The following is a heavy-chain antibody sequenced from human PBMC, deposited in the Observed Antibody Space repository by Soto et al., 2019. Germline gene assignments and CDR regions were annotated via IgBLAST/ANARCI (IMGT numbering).Heavy chain of an antibody. CDR3: AGDPVRGDDYNFDY. CDR2: IKPDGSAS. Sequence: PGGSLRLSCAASGFIFSSYWGTWLRQAPGKGLEWVANIKPDGSASNYVDSVRGRFTISRDNAKNSLYLQMNGLRVEDTAVYYCAGDPVRGDDYNFDYWGQGTLVTVSS. V-gene: IGHV3-7*01. D-gene: IGHD3-10*01. CDR1: GFIFSSYW. J-gene: IGHJ4*02.